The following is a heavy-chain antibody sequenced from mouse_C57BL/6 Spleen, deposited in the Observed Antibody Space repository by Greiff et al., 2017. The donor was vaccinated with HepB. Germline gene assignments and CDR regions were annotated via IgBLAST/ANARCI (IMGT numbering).Heavy chain of an antibody. CDR3: ARSRDYDETGFAY. CDR2: IYPGSGST. J-gene: IGHJ3*01. V-gene: IGHV1-55*01. D-gene: IGHD2-4*01. CDR1: GYTFTSYW. Sequence: QVQLQQPGAELVKPGASVKMSCKASGYTFTSYWITWVKQRPGQGLEWIGDIYPGSGSTNYNEKLKSKATLTVDTSSSTAYMQLSSLTSEDSAVYYCARSRDYDETGFAYWGQGTLVTVSA.